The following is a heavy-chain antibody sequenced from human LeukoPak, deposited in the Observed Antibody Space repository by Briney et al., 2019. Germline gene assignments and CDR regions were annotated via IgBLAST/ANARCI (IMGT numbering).Heavy chain of an antibody. V-gene: IGHV4-59*10. D-gene: IGHD3-10*01. CDR2: IYTSGST. CDR3: ASLIITDYYYYMDV. J-gene: IGHJ6*03. Sequence: SETLSLTCAVYGGSFSGYYWSWIRQPAGKGLEWIGRIYTSGSTNYNPSLKSRVTISVDTSKNQFSLKLSSVTAADTAVYYCASLIITDYYYYMDVWGKGTTVTISS. CDR1: GGSFSGYY.